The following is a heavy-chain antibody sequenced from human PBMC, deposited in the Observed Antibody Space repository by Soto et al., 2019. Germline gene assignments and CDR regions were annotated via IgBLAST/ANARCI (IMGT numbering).Heavy chain of an antibody. V-gene: IGHV4-59*08. J-gene: IGHJ4*02. CDR1: GGSISSYY. CDR3: ASRYGGALDY. D-gene: IGHD4-17*01. CDR2: IYYSGST. Sequence: QVQLQESGPGLVKPSETLSLTCTVSGGSISSYYWSWIRQPPGKGLEWIGYIYYSGSTNYNPSLMCRVTISVDTSKNQFSLKLSSVTAADTAVYYCASRYGGALDYWGQGTLVTVSS.